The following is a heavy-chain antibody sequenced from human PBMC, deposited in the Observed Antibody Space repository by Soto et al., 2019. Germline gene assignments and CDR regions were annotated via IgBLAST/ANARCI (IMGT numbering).Heavy chain of an antibody. J-gene: IGHJ4*02. CDR3: ARDINYYGSGSSAIDY. CDR2: IWYDGTNR. V-gene: IGHV3-33*01. Sequence: QVQLVESGGGVVQPGRSLRLSCSASGFSFSSYGMYWVRQAPGRGLGWVAVIWYDGTNRHYADSVKGRFTISRDNSEDRLYLQMNSLRVEDTAVYYCARDINYYGSGSSAIDYWGQGTLVTVSS. D-gene: IGHD3-10*01. CDR1: GFSFSSYG.